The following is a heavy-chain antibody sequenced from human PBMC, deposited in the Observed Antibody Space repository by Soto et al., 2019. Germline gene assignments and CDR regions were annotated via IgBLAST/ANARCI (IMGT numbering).Heavy chain of an antibody. J-gene: IGHJ4*02. D-gene: IGHD3-10*01. V-gene: IGHV1-69*06. CDR1: AATFSNYA. CDR3: ARGNSYGSGSYFDQ. Sequence: QVQLVQSEAEVKKPGSSVKVSCKASAATFSNYAINWVRQAPGQGLEWMGGIIPIFGRVNYAQKFQGRVTITADKSTSRAYMELSSLRSEDTALYYCARGNSYGSGSYFDQWGQGTLVSVSS. CDR2: IIPIFGRV.